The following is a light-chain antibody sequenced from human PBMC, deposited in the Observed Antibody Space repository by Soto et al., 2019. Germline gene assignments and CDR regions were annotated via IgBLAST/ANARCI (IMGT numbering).Light chain of an antibody. J-gene: IGKJ4*01. CDR1: QSISSW. V-gene: IGKV1-5*03. Sequence: DIQLTQSPSTLSASVGDRATNTCRASQSISSWLAWYQQKPGKAPKLLVYKASSLESGVPSRFSGSGSGTEFTLTISTLQPDDFATYYCQQYEAYPLTFGGGTKVEI. CDR3: QQYEAYPLT. CDR2: KAS.